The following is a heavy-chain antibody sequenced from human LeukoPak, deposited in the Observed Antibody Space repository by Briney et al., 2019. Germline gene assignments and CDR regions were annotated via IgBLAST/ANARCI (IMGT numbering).Heavy chain of an antibody. D-gene: IGHD1-14*01. V-gene: IGHV4-34*01. CDR1: SGSFSGYY. CDR3: ARSRDETTSYSDLDS. CDR2: VNHRGSA. J-gene: IGHJ4*03. Sequence: SETLSLTCAANSGSFSGYYWTWIRQPPGKGLEWIGEVNHRGSANYNPSLKSRVAISVDTSKNQFSLNLNSVTAADTAAYYRARSRDETTSYSDLDSWGHGTLVTVSS.